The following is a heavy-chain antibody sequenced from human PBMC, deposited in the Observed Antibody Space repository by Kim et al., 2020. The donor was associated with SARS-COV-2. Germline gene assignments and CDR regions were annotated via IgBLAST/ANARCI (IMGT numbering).Heavy chain of an antibody. D-gene: IGHD4-17*01. CDR1: GFTFSSYW. Sequence: GGSLRLSCAASGFTFSSYWMSWVRQAPGKGLEWVANINQDGSEKYYVDSVKGRFTISRDNAKNSLYLQMNSLRAEDTAVYYCASDRDYGGFDYWGQGTLVTVSS. V-gene: IGHV3-7*01. CDR3: ASDRDYGGFDY. CDR2: INQDGSEK. J-gene: IGHJ4*02.